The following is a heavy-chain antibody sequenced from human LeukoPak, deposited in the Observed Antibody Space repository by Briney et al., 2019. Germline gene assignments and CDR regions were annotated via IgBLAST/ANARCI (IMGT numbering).Heavy chain of an antibody. V-gene: IGHV3-30*03. D-gene: IGHD3-10*01. CDR3: ATHYYGSGSYYNVGY. CDR1: GFTFSSYG. CDR2: ISYDGSNK. Sequence: GRSPRLSCAASGFTFSSYGMHWVRQAPGKGLEWVAVISYDGSNKYYADSVKGRFTISRDNSKNTLYLQMNSLRAEDTAVYYCATHYYGSGSYYNVGYWGQGTLVTVSS. J-gene: IGHJ4*02.